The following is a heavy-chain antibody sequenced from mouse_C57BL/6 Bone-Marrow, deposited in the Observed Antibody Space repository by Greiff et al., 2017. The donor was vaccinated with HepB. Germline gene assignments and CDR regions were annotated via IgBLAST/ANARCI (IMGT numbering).Heavy chain of an antibody. Sequence: DVHLVESGGGLVQPGGSLKLSCAASGFTFSDYYMYWVRQTPEKRLEWVAYISNGGGSTYYPDTVKGRFTISRDNAKNTLYLQMSRLKSEDTAMYYCARRVGRGDFDYWGQGTTLTVSS. CDR3: ARRVGRGDFDY. J-gene: IGHJ2*01. D-gene: IGHD4-1*01. CDR2: ISNGGGST. CDR1: GFTFSDYY. V-gene: IGHV5-12*01.